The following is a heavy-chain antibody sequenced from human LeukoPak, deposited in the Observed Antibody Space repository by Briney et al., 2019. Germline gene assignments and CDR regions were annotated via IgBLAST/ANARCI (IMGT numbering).Heavy chain of an antibody. CDR2: SKNKDYAYST. V-gene: IGHV3-72*01. CDR1: GFTFSDHH. J-gene: IGHJ4*02. D-gene: IGHD3-22*01. CDR3: TRIFYYGTRGYYPDF. Sequence: GGSLRLSCAASGFTFSDHHMDWVREAPGKGLEWIGRSKNKDYAYSTVYAASVKGRFTFSRDDPKNSLYLQMNSLTTEDTAVYYCTRIFYYGTRGYYPDFWGQGTLVTVSS.